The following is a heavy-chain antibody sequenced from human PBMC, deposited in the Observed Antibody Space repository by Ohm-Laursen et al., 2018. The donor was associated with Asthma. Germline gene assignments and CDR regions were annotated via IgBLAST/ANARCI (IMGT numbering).Heavy chain of an antibody. V-gene: IGHV3-7*01. CDR1: GFTFSSYW. CDR3: VRDTRFAFHF. J-gene: IGHJ3*01. Sequence: SLRLSCAASGFTFSSYWMSWVRQAQGKGLEWVANIKQDASEKYYLDSVRGRFTTSRDNAENSVFLQMNSLRAEDTAIYYCVRDTRFAFHFWGQGTMVTVSS. CDR2: IKQDASEK.